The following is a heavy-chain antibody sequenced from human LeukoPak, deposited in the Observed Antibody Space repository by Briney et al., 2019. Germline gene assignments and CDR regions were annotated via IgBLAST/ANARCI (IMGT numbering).Heavy chain of an antibody. V-gene: IGHV3-15*01. Sequence: GGSLRLSCAASGFPFSSYAMHWVRQAPGKGLEWVGRIKSKNDGGTTDYVEPVKDRFTISRDDSENTLYLQMNSLKTEDTAVYYCTTASTMTGGAFDIWGQGTMVTVSS. J-gene: IGHJ3*02. CDR2: IKSKNDGGTT. CDR3: TTASTMTGGAFDI. CDR1: GFPFSSYA. D-gene: IGHD1-14*01.